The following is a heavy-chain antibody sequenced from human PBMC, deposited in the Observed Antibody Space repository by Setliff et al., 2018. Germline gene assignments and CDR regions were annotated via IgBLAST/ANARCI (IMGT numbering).Heavy chain of an antibody. V-gene: IGHV4-39*01. CDR2: IYYSGST. Sequence: PSETLSLTCTVSDVSISSSSFYWAWIRQPPGKGLEWIGSIYYSGSTYYNPSLTSRVTISVDTSNNQFSLNLRSVTAADTAIYYCARHLRSSKVQFLEYLTDYYFDSWGQGTLVTVSS. CDR1: DVSISSSSFY. CDR3: ARHLRSSKVQFLEYLTDYYFDS. J-gene: IGHJ4*02. D-gene: IGHD3-3*01.